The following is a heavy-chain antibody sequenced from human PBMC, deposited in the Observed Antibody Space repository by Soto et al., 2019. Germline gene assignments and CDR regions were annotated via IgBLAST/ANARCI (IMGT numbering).Heavy chain of an antibody. V-gene: IGHV1-69*02. Sequence: QVQLVQSGAEVKKPGSSVKVSCKASGGTFSSYTISWVRQAPGQGLEWMGRIIPILGIANYAQKFQGRVTVTPEKIPSPAYMGLGRLRSEGTALVLWAGGWYRFQLGLWGQGTLV. CDR2: IIPILGIA. CDR3: AGGWYRFQLGL. D-gene: IGHD3-10*01. J-gene: IGHJ4*02. CDR1: GGTFSSYT.